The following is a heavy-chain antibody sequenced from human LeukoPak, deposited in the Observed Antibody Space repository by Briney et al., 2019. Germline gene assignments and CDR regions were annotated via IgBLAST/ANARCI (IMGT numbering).Heavy chain of an antibody. D-gene: IGHD2-21*02. Sequence: KPGESLKISCKGSGYSFTSYWIGWVRQMPGKGLEWMGIIYPGDSDTRYSPSFQGQVTISADKSISTAYLQWSSLKASDTAMYYCARLAYCGGDCAAPTYYFDYWGQGTLVTVSS. V-gene: IGHV5-51*01. CDR3: ARLAYCGGDCAAPTYYFDY. CDR1: GYSFTSYW. J-gene: IGHJ4*02. CDR2: IYPGDSDT.